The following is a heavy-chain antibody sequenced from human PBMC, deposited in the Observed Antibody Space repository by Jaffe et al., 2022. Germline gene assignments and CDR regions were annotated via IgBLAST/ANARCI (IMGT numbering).Heavy chain of an antibody. Sequence: EVQLLESGGGLVQPGGSLRLSCAASGFTFSSYAMSWVRQAPGKGLECISVISAGGGNPYYADSVRGRFTVSRENSKNTLYLQLNSLRAEDTAVYYCAKRGLGEFSSQNWFDPWGLGTLVTVSS. CDR1: GFTFSSYA. J-gene: IGHJ5*02. CDR3: AKRGLGEFSSQNWFDP. CDR2: ISAGGGNP. D-gene: IGHD3-16*02. V-gene: IGHV3-23*01.